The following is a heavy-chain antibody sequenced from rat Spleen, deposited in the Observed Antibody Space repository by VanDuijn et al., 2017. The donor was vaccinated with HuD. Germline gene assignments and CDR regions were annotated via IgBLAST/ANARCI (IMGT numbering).Heavy chain of an antibody. J-gene: IGHJ2*01. Sequence: EVQLVESGGGLVQPGRSLKLSCVASGFTFNNYWMTWIRQAPGKGLEWVASITNTGGSTYYQDSVKGRFTISRDNAKSTLYLQMNSLRSEDTATYYCTRVSADYWHFDYWGQGVMVTVSS. CDR3: TRVSADYWHFDY. V-gene: IGHV5-31*01. D-gene: IGHD1-6*01. CDR2: ITNTGGST. CDR1: GFTFNNYW.